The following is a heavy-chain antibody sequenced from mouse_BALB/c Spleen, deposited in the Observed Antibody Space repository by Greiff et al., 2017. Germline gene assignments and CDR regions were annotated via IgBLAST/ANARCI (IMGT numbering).Heavy chain of an antibody. V-gene: IGHV1S56*01. CDR3: ARTDYGYLAWFAY. CDR2: IYPGNVNT. D-gene: IGHD1-2*01. CDR1: GYTFTSYY. Sequence: QVQLQQSGPELVKPGASVRISCKASGYTFTSYYIHWVKQRPGQGLEWIGWIYPGNVNTKYNEKFKGKATLTADKSSSTAYMQLSSLTSEDYAVYFCARTDYGYLAWFAYWGQGTLVTVSA. J-gene: IGHJ3*01.